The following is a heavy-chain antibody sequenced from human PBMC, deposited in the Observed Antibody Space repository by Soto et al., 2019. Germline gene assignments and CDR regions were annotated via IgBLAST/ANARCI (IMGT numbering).Heavy chain of an antibody. CDR1: GGTFSSYA. V-gene: IGHV1-69*13. Sequence: SVKVSCKASGGTFSSYAISWVRQAPGQGLEWMGGIIPIFGTANYAQKFQGRVTITADESTSTAYMELSSLRSEDTAVYYCARDSYYGSGSYSYYGMDVWAKGPRSPSP. CDR2: IIPIFGTA. D-gene: IGHD3-10*01. CDR3: ARDSYYGSGSYSYYGMDV. J-gene: IGHJ6*02.